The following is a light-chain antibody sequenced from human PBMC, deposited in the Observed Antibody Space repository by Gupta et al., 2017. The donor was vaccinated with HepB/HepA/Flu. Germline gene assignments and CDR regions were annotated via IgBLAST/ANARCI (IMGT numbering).Light chain of an antibody. Sequence: SSELPQDPAVSVALGQTVRITCQGDSLRNYYASWYQQKPGQAPVFVISGQNNRPSGIPDRFSGSTSGNRASLTITGAQAEDEADYYCNSRDTSGHHWVFGGGTKLTVL. V-gene: IGLV3-19*01. J-gene: IGLJ3*02. CDR3: NSRDTSGHHWV. CDR1: SLRNYY. CDR2: GQN.